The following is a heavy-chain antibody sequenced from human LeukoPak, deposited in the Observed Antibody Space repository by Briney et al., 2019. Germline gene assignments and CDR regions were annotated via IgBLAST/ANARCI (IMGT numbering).Heavy chain of an antibody. CDR1: GYTFTSYG. V-gene: IGHV7-4-1*02. CDR2: INTNTGNP. D-gene: IGHD6-13*01. Sequence: ASVKVSCKASGYTFTSYGISWVRQAPGQGLEWMGWINTNTGNPTYAQGFTGRFVFSLDTSVSTAYLQISSLKAEDTAVYYCAREYSSSWYVPSAWNYYGMDVWGQGTTVTVSS. J-gene: IGHJ6*02. CDR3: AREYSSSWYVPSAWNYYGMDV.